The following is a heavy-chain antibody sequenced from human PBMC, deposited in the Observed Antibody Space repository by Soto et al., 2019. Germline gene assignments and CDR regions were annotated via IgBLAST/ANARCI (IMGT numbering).Heavy chain of an antibody. D-gene: IGHD1-20*01. V-gene: IGHV3-74*01. J-gene: IGHJ6*02. CDR1: GFTFSSRW. CDR2: INSDGSAT. CDR3: ARDNSYGLDV. Sequence: GGSLRLSCAASGFTFSSRWMHWVRQAPGKGLVWVSHINSDGSATTYADSEKGRFTISRDNARNTLYLQMNSLRTEDTAVYYCARDNSYGLDVWGQGTPVTVSS.